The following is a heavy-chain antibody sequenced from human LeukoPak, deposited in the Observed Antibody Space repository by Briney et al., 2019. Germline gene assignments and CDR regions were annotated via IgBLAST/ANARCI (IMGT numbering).Heavy chain of an antibody. CDR1: GFTFSSYS. V-gene: IGHV3-48*01. D-gene: IGHD6-13*01. CDR3: AKDPTRYSSSWYVDY. J-gene: IGHJ4*02. Sequence: PGGSLRLSCAASGFTFSSYSMNWVRQAPGKGLEWVSYISSSSSTIYYADSVKGRFTISRDNSKNTLYLQMNSLRAEDTAVYYCAKDPTRYSSSWYVDYWGQGTLVTVSS. CDR2: ISSSSSTI.